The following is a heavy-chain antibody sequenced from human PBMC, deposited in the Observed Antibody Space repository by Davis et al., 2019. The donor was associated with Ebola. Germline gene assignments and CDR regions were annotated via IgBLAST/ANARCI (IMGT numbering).Heavy chain of an antibody. CDR3: AGRPSWIGGYNWFDP. D-gene: IGHD2-2*03. J-gene: IGHJ5*02. V-gene: IGHV4-61*05. CDR1: GGSISSSSYY. Sequence: SETLSLTCTVSGGSISSSSYYWGWIRQPPGKGLEWIGYIYYSGSTNYNPSLKSRVTISVDTSKNQFSLELSSVTAADTAVYYCAGRPSWIGGYNWFDPWGQGTLVTVSS. CDR2: IYYSGST.